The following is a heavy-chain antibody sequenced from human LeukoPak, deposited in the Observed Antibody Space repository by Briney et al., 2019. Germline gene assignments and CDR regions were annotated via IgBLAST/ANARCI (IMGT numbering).Heavy chain of an antibody. Sequence: SATLSLTCAVSGGSLSGYYWSWIRQPPGKGLEWIGEVNHSGSTNYNPSLRSRVTISVDTSKNQFSLKLSSVTAADTAVYYCAKTSAGIRGGYFDYWGQGTLVTVSS. CDR1: GGSLSGYY. V-gene: IGHV4-34*01. CDR3: AKTSAGIRGGYFDY. D-gene: IGHD3-10*01. J-gene: IGHJ4*02. CDR2: VNHSGST.